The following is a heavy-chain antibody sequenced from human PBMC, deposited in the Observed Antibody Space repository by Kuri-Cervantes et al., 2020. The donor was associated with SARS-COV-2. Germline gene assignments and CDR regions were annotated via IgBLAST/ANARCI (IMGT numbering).Heavy chain of an antibody. D-gene: IGHD3-3*01. J-gene: IGHJ4*02. CDR3: ATAPLIRFLEWFRFDY. CDR1: GYTLTELS. Sequence: ASVKVSCKVSGYTLTELSTHWVRQAPGKGLEWMGGFDPEDGETIYAQKFQGRVTMTEDTSTDTAYMELSSLRSEDTAVYYCATAPLIRFLEWFRFDYWGQGTLVTVSS. CDR2: FDPEDGET. V-gene: IGHV1-24*01.